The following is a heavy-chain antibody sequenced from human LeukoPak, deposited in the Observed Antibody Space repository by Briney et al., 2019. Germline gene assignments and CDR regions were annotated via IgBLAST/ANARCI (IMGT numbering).Heavy chain of an antibody. J-gene: IGHJ5*02. CDR2: ISGVST. D-gene: IGHD6-19*01. CDR3: AKDLSRAVAADWFDP. CDR1: GFTFSSYD. V-gene: IGHV3-23*01. Sequence: GGSLRLSCAASGFTFSSYDMSWVRQAPGKGLEWVSSISGVSTYYTDSVKGRFTISRDNSKNTLYLQMNSLRIDDTAVYYCAKDLSRAVAADWFDPRGWGTLVTVSS.